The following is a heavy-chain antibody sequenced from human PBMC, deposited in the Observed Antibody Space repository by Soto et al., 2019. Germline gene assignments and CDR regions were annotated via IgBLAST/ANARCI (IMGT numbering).Heavy chain of an antibody. D-gene: IGHD1-26*01. CDR3: ATDVIVGAIGVAFDI. Sequence: ASVKVSCKVSRYANTELSMHWVRQAQRKGLEWMGGFDPEDGETIYAQKFQGRVTMTEDTSTDTAYMELSSLRSEDTAVYYFATDVIVGAIGVAFDIWGQGPMVTVSS. CDR1: RYANTELS. J-gene: IGHJ3*02. CDR2: FDPEDGET. V-gene: IGHV1-24*01.